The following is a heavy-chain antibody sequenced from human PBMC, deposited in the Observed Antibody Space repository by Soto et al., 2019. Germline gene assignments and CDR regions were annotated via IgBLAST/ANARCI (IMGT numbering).Heavy chain of an antibody. CDR1: GYTFISYD. Sequence: QVQLVQSGAEVKKPGASVKVSCKASGYTFISYDINWVRQATGQGLEWMGWMNPNTGDTGYAQKFQGRVTMTRNTSINTANLXXXXXXXXDTAVYFCARGDGYIFDYWGQGTLVTVSS. V-gene: IGHV1-8*01. CDR2: MNPNTGDT. CDR3: ARGDGYIFDY. D-gene: IGHD5-12*01. J-gene: IGHJ4*02.